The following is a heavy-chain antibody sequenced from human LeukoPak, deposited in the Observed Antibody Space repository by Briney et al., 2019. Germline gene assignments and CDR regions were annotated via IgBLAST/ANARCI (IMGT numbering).Heavy chain of an antibody. Sequence: SQTLSLTCIVSGGSISSGGYSWSWVRQRPGKGLEWIGNILSSGSTYYSPSLKSRLTISADTSKNQFSLKLSSVTAADTAVYYCARGARTPSGYGSRTAGRANWFDPWGQGTLVTVSS. J-gene: IGHJ5*02. V-gene: IGHV4-31*03. D-gene: IGHD5-12*01. CDR1: GGSISSGGYS. CDR2: ILSSGST. CDR3: ARGARTPSGYGSRTAGRANWFDP.